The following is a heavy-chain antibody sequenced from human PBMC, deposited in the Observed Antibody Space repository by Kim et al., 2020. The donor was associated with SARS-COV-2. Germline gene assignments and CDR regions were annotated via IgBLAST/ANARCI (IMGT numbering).Heavy chain of an antibody. CDR1: GFTFSSYG. J-gene: IGHJ4*02. V-gene: IGHV3-30*18. Sequence: GGSLRLSCAASGFTFSSYGMHWVRQAPGKGLEWVAVISYDGSNKYYADSVKGRFTISRDNSKNTLYLQMNSLRAEDTAVYYCANLYYGDHANFDSWGQGTLVTVSS. CDR2: ISYDGSNK. CDR3: ANLYYGDHANFDS. D-gene: IGHD4-17*01.